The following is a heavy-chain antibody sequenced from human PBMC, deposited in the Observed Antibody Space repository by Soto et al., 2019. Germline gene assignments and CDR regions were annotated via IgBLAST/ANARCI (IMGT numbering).Heavy chain of an antibody. CDR1: GGSISSGDYY. CDR2: IYYSGST. CDR3: ASLTVTTPQSYLDY. J-gene: IGHJ4*02. D-gene: IGHD4-17*01. V-gene: IGHV4-30-4*01. Sequence: QVQLQESGPGLVKPSQTLSLTCTVSGGSISSGDYYWSWIRQPPGKGLEWIGYIYYSGSTYYNPSLKSRVPISVDTSKNQSPLKLSSVTAADTAVYYCASLTVTTPQSYLDYWGQGTLVTVSS.